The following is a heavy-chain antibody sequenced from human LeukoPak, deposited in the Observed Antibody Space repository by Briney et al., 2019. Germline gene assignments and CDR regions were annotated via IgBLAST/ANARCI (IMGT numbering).Heavy chain of an antibody. Sequence: GGSLRLSCAASGFGFTAAWMSWVRQAPGKGPEWVGRIKSRGGGETTDYAAPVTGRITISRDASQNTLYLQINGLKIEDTGVYYCAWQTKYDSWRMDYWGLGTLVTVSS. V-gene: IGHV3-15*01. J-gene: IGHJ4*02. CDR3: AWQTKYDSWRMDY. D-gene: IGHD3-3*01. CDR2: IKSRGGGETT. CDR1: GFGFTAAW.